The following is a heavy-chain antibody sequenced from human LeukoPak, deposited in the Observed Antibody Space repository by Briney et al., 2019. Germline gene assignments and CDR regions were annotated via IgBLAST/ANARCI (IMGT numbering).Heavy chain of an antibody. CDR3: VKDRRNPYRPEGPFDP. CDR2: INWNSAST. J-gene: IGHJ5*02. Sequence: GGSLRLSCAASGFTFEDYAIHWVRQAPGKGLEWVSGINWNSASTGYADSVKGRFTISRDNVMNSLYLQMNSLRPEDTALYYCVKDRRNPYRPEGPFDPWGQGTLVTVSS. D-gene: IGHD1-14*01. CDR1: GFTFEDYA. V-gene: IGHV3-9*01.